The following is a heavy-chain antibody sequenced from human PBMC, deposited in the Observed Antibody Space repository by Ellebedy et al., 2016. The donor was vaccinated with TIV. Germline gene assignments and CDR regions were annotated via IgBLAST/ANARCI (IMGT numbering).Heavy chain of an antibody. V-gene: IGHV1-3*01. CDR2: INAGNGNT. CDR3: ARVHIEWELIDY. Sequence: ASVKVSCXASGYTFTNYAIHWVRQAPGQRLEWMGWINAGNGNTKYSQKVQGRVTITRDTSASTAYMELSSLRAEDTAVYYCARVHIEWELIDYWGQGTLVTVSS. J-gene: IGHJ4*02. D-gene: IGHD1-26*01. CDR1: GYTFTNYA.